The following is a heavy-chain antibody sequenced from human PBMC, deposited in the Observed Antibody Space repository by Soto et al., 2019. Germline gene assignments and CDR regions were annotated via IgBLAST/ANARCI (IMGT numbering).Heavy chain of an antibody. CDR3: VPGLGRGVVAAAGDS. D-gene: IGHD3-22*01. CDR2: LSNNGGIT. CDR1: GFTFSSYA. J-gene: IGHJ4*02. V-gene: IGHV3-64D*06. Sequence: GGSLRLSCSASGFTFSSYAMHWVRQAPGKGLEHVSGLSNNGGITYYADSVKGRFTISRDNSANMVFLQMSSLTTEDAAMYYSVPGLGRGVVAAAGDSWGKGTLAPVSP.